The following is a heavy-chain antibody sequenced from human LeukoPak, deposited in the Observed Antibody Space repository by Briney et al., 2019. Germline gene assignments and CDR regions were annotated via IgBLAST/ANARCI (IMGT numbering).Heavy chain of an antibody. CDR1: GGSISSYY. D-gene: IGHD6-19*01. CDR3: ARGNIAVAGTDY. Sequence: PSETRSHTCTVSGGSISSYYWSWIRQPPGKGREWIGYIYYSGSTNYNPSLKSRVTISVDTSKNHFSLKLSSPTAADTAVYYCARGNIAVAGTDYWGQGTLVTVSS. CDR2: IYYSGST. J-gene: IGHJ4*02. V-gene: IGHV4-59*01.